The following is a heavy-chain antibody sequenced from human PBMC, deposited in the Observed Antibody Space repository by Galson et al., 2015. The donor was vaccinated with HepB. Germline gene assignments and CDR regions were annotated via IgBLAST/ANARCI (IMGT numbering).Heavy chain of an antibody. V-gene: IGHV3-21*01. J-gene: IGHJ4*02. CDR1: GFTFSSYS. CDR3: ARDPNDYGDYVSFDY. CDR2: ISSSSSYI. D-gene: IGHD4-17*01. Sequence: SLRLSCAASGFTFSSYSMNWVRQAPGKGLEWVSSISSSSSYIYYADSVKGRFTISRDNAKNSLYLQMNSLRAEDTAVYYCARDPNDYGDYVSFDYWGQGTLVTVSS.